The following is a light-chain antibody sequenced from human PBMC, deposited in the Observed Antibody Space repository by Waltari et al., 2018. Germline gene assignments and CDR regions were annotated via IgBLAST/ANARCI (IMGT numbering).Light chain of an antibody. V-gene: IGKV1-12*01. CDR1: QGIGSW. CDR3: QQANSFPRN. J-gene: IGKJ5*01. Sequence: DIQMTQSPSSVSASVGDRVTITCRASQGIGSWLVWYQQKPGEAPKLLIYGTSTLKSGGPSRFSGSGSGTDFTLTISSLQPEDCATYYCQQANSFPRNFGQGTRVDIK. CDR2: GTS.